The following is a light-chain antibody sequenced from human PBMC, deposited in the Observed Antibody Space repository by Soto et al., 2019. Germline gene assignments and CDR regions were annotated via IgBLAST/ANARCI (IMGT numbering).Light chain of an antibody. CDR1: QGISRS. CDR2: SAS. CDR3: QQVNVYPST. Sequence: DIQMTQSPSSVSASVGDRVTITCQASQGISRSLAWYQQKPGKAPKLLIYSASSLQSGVPSRFSGSGFGTDFTLTISSLQPEDFATYYCQQVNVYPSTFGGGTKVDI. J-gene: IGKJ4*01. V-gene: IGKV1D-12*01.